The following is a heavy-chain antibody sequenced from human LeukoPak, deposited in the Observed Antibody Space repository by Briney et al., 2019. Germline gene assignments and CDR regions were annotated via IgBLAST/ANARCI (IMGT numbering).Heavy chain of an antibody. CDR1: GSTFSDYY. CDR3: ARASSYYDSSGPGD. J-gene: IGHJ4*02. D-gene: IGHD3-22*01. Sequence: GGSLRLSCADSGSTFSDYYMHWVRQRPGKGLVWVARIKTDGSSSNYADSVKGRFTISRDNSKNTLYLQMNSLRAEDTAVYYCARASSYYDSSGPGDWGQGTLVSVSS. CDR2: IKTDGSSS. V-gene: IGHV3-74*01.